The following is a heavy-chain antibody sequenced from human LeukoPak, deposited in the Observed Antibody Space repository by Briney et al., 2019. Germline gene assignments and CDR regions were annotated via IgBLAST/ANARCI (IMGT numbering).Heavy chain of an antibody. D-gene: IGHD6-19*01. CDR3: ARLLDPQWLVLSEFGAFDI. CDR2: FDPEDGET. CDR1: GYTLTELS. V-gene: IGHV1-24*01. Sequence: ASVKVSCKVSGYTLTELSMHWVRQAPGKGLEWMGGFDPEDGETIYAQKFQGRVTMTEDTSTDTAYMELSSLRSEDTAVYYCARLLDPQWLVLSEFGAFDIWGQGTMVTVSS. J-gene: IGHJ3*02.